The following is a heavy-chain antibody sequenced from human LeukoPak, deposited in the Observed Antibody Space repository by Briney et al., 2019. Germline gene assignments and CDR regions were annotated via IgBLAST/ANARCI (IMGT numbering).Heavy chain of an antibody. V-gene: IGHV3-23*01. CDR1: GFTFSSYA. CDR3: AKSLSQYYYGSGVDY. D-gene: IGHD3-10*01. CDR2: ISGSGGST. Sequence: PGGSLRLSCAASGFTFSSYAMSWVRQAPGKGLEWVSAISGSGGSTYYADSVKGRFTISRDNSKNTLYLQMNSLRAEDTAVYYCAKSLSQYYYGSGVDYWGQGTLVTVSS. J-gene: IGHJ4*02.